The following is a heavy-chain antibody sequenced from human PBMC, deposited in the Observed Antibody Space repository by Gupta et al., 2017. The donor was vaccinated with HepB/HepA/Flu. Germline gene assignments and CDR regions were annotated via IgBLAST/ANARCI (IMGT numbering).Heavy chain of an antibody. CDR1: GFTFSSYG. Sequence: QVQLVESGGGVVQPGRSLRLSCAASGFTFSSYGMHWVRQAPGKGLEWVAVISYDGSNKYYADSVKGRFTISRDNSKNTLYLQMNSLRAEDTTVYYCAKGHRNGNDKGWGMDVWGQVTTVTVS. J-gene: IGHJ6*02. V-gene: IGHV3-30*18. CDR3: AKGHRNGNDKGWGMDV. D-gene: IGHD1-1*01. CDR2: ISYDGSNK.